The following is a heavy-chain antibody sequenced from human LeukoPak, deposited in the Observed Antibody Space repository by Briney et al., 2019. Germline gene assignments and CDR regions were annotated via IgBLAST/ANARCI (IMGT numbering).Heavy chain of an antibody. CDR2: IWYDGSNK. Sequence: AGGSLRLSCAASGFTFSSYGMPWVRQAPGKGLEWGAVIWYDGSNKYYADSVKGRFTISRDNSKNTLYLQMNSLRAEDTAVYYCARAGLGIYYYYGMDVWGQGTTVTVSS. CDR1: GFTFSSYG. J-gene: IGHJ6*02. CDR3: ARAGLGIYYYYGMDV. D-gene: IGHD7-27*01. V-gene: IGHV3-33*01.